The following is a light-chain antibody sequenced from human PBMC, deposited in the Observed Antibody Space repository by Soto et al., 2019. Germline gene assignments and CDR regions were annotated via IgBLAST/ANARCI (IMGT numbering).Light chain of an antibody. CDR1: QGISSY. J-gene: IGKJ1*01. CDR3: QQYYSYPPT. V-gene: IGKV1-8*01. Sequence: AIRMTQSPSSFSASTGDGVTITCRASQGISSYLAWYQQKPGKAPKLLIYAASTLQSGVPSRFSGSGSGTGFTLTISCLQSEDFATYYCQQYYSYPPTLGQGTKVDIK. CDR2: AAS.